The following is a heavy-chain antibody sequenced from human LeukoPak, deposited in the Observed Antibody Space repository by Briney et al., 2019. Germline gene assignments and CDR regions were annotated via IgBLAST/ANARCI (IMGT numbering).Heavy chain of an antibody. CDR2: IKEDGGVN. D-gene: IGHD6-6*01. V-gene: IGHV3-7*01. CDR3: ARIGYSSSSTDY. Sequence: GGSLRLSCAASGFTFSNYWMSWVRQAPGKGLEWVANIKEDGGVNYYVDFVKGRFTISRDNAKNSVYLQMNRLGAEDTAVYYCARIGYSSSSTDYWGQGTLVIVSS. CDR1: GFTFSNYW. J-gene: IGHJ4*02.